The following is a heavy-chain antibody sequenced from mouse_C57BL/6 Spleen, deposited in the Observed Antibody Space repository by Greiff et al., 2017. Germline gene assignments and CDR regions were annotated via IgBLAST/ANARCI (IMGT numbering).Heavy chain of an antibody. D-gene: IGHD1-1*01. V-gene: IGHV1-18*01. J-gene: IGHJ2*01. CDR1: GYTFTDYN. CDR2: INPNNGGT. Sequence: EVQLQQSGPELVKPGASVKIPCKASGYTFTDYNMDWVKQSHGKSLEWIGDINPNNGGTIYNQKFKGKATLTVDKSSSTAYMELRSLTSEDTAVYYCARRDYCGLSDFDYWGQGTTLTVSS. CDR3: ARRDYCGLSDFDY.